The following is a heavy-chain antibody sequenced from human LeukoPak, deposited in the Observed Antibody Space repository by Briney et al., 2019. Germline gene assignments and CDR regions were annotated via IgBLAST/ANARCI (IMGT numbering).Heavy chain of an antibody. CDR3: ARAKYHYDYVWGSYRYTPYFDY. J-gene: IGHJ4*02. CDR2: IYYSGST. V-gene: IGHV4-61*01. CDR1: GGSVSSGSYY. D-gene: IGHD3-16*02. Sequence: SETLSLTCTVSGGSVSSGSYYWSWIRQPPGKGLEWIGYIYYSGSTNYNPSLKSRVTISVDTSKNQFSLKLSSVTVADTAVYYCARAKYHYDYVWGSYRYTPYFDYWGQGTLVTVSS.